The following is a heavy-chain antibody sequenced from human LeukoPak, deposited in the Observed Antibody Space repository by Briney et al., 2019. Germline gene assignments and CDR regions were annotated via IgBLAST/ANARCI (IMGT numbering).Heavy chain of an antibody. Sequence: SETLSLTCTVSGGSINNYFWSWIRQPAGKGLEWIGRIYTSGSTNYNPSLKSPVTMSMDTSKNQFSLKVTSVTDADTAVYYCARDPYNNSPFDYWGQGTLVTVSS. CDR3: ARDPYNNSPFDY. V-gene: IGHV4-4*07. D-gene: IGHD4-11*01. CDR1: GGSINNYF. J-gene: IGHJ4*02. CDR2: IYTSGST.